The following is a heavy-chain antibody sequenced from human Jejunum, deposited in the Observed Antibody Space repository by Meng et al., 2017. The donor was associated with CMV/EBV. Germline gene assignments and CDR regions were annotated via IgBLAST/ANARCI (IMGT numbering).Heavy chain of an antibody. Sequence: QVQLQESGPGLVEPSPTLSPTCTVSGGSIASDDYWWSWIRQPPGKGLEWIGYIYHKGHTYYNPSLRSRISISVDTSKNQFSLRLNSVTAADTAVYYCARDKAGYKNCDSWGQGTLVTVSS. V-gene: IGHV4-30-4*08. D-gene: IGHD5-24*01. CDR1: GGSIASDDYW. CDR3: ARDKAGYKNCDS. J-gene: IGHJ5*01. CDR2: IYHKGHT.